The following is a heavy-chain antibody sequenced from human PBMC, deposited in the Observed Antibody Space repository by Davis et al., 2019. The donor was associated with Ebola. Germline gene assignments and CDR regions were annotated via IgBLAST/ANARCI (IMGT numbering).Heavy chain of an antibody. D-gene: IGHD2-2*01. CDR2: LVTSADT. V-gene: IGHV3-23*01. CDR3: AKDTSNIWFDM. J-gene: IGHJ3*02. CDR1: GFIFSSYV. Sequence: RGSLRLSCAASGFIFSSYVMSWVRQAPGKGLEWVSTLVTSADTSYADAVKGRFTISRDNSKNTLYLQMNGLRVEDTAIYYCAKDTSNIWFDMWGQGTMVTVSS.